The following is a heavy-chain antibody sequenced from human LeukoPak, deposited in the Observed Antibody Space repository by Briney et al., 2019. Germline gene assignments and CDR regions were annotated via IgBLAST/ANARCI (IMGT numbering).Heavy chain of an antibody. CDR2: ISGSGGST. CDR1: GFTFSSYA. J-gene: IGHJ2*01. CDR3: AKSGAGSDSSGYYYRRYWYFDL. D-gene: IGHD3-22*01. Sequence: GGSLRLSCAAPGFTFSSYAMSWVRQAPGKGLEWVSAISGSGGSTYYADSVKGRFTISRDNSKNTLYLQMNSLRAEDTAVYYCAKSGAGSDSSGYYYRRYWYFDLWGRGTLVTVSS. V-gene: IGHV3-23*01.